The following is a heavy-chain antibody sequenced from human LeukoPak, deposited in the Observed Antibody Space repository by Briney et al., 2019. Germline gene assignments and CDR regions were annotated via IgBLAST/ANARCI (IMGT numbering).Heavy chain of an antibody. CDR2: INSDGSST. D-gene: IGHD5/OR15-5a*01. CDR3: ASFVYEYYYMDV. V-gene: IGHV3-74*01. J-gene: IGHJ6*03. Sequence: PGGSLRLSCAASEFSVGSNYMTWVRQAPGKGLVWVSRINSDGSSTNYADSVKGRFTISRDNAKNTLYLQMNSLRAEDAAVYYCASFVYEYYYMDVWGKGTTVTVSS. CDR1: EFSVGSNY.